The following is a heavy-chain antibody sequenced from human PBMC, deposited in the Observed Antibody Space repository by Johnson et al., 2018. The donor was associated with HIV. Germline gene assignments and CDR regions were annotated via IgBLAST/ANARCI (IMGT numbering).Heavy chain of an antibody. J-gene: IGHJ3*02. V-gene: IGHV3-20*04. CDR1: GFTFDDYG. Sequence: VQLVESGGGVVRPGGSLRLSCVVSGFTFDDYGMSWVRQAPGKGLEWVSGINWNGGSPGYVASVEGRFTISRDNAKNSLYLQMNSLRAEDTAVYYCASILVVAAQEADAFDIWGQGTMVTVSS. CDR3: ASILVVAAQEADAFDI. CDR2: INWNGGSP. D-gene: IGHD2-15*01.